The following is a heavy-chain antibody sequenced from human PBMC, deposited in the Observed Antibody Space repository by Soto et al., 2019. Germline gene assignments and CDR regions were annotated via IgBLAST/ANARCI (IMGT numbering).Heavy chain of an antibody. V-gene: IGHV1-3*04. D-gene: IGHD5-12*01. CDR2: ISTGNGNT. CDR1: GYTFTYYA. J-gene: IGHJ3*02. Sequence: QAQLVQSGAEVKKPGASVKVSCKASGYTFTYYAIYWVRQAPGQRLEWMGWISTGNGNTKYSQKFQGGVTINRDTSASTVYIELSSLRSDDTAVYYCARENIVSRMGASDIWGQGTVVTVSS. CDR3: ARENIVSRMGASDI.